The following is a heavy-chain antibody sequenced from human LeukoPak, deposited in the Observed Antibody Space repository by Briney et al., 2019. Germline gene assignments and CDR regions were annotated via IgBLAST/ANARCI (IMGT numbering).Heavy chain of an antibody. J-gene: IGHJ2*01. Sequence: GGSLRLSCAASGFTLSDYYMSWIRQAPGRGLEWVSYISNSGSTIYYADSLKGRFTISRDNAKNSLYLQMNSLRAEDTAVYYCASVHSSNWYADWYFDLWGRGTLVSVSS. CDR1: GFTLSDYY. D-gene: IGHD6-13*01. CDR2: ISNSGSTI. V-gene: IGHV3-11*01. CDR3: ASVHSSNWYADWYFDL.